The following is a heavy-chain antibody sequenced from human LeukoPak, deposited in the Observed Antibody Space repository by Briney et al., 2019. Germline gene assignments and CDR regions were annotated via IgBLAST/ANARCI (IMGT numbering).Heavy chain of an antibody. J-gene: IGHJ4*02. Sequence: GGSLRLSCAASGFTFSGYQMNWIRQAPGKGLEWVSYISSSGTTIYYADSVEGRFAISRDNAKNSLYLQMNSLRADDTAVYYCASRPPRGSTWYYFDYWGQGTLVTVSS. D-gene: IGHD6-13*01. V-gene: IGHV3-11*04. CDR2: ISSSGTTI. CDR3: ASRPPRGSTWYYFDY. CDR1: GFTFSGYQ.